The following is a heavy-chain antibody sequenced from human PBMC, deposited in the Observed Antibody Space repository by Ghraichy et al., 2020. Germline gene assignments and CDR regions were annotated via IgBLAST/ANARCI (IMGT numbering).Heavy chain of an antibody. Sequence: GGSLRLSCAASGFTFDDYGMSWVRQAPGKGLEWVSGIDRNGGSTVYADSVKGRFTISRDNAKNSLYLQMNGLRAEDTAFYHCVRGHRSGYCRGDSCFFYFDYWGPGTLVTVSS. CDR3: VRGHRSGYCRGDSCFFYFDY. D-gene: IGHD2-15*01. CDR1: GFTFDDYG. V-gene: IGHV3-20*01. CDR2: IDRNGGST. J-gene: IGHJ4*02.